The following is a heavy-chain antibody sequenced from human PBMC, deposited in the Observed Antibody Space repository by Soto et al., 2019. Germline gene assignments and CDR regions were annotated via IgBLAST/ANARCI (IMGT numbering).Heavy chain of an antibody. Sequence: SGPTLVNPTQTLTLTCTFSGFTLSTSGVGVGWIRQPPGKALEWLALIYWDDYKRYSPSLKSRLTITKDTSKNQVVLIMTNMDPLDTATHFCTYSSDTTMALDYWGQGTLVTVSS. CDR1: GFTLSTSGVG. CDR3: TYSSDTTMALDY. CDR2: IYWDDYK. J-gene: IGHJ4*02. V-gene: IGHV2-5*02. D-gene: IGHD5-18*01.